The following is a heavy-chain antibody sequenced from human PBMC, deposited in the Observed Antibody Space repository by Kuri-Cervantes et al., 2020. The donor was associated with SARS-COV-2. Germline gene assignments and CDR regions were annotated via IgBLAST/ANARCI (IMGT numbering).Heavy chain of an antibody. D-gene: IGHD3-10*01. J-gene: IGHJ6*03. CDR3: AVDLWFGELLSVGGYYYYMNV. Sequence: ASVQVSCKASAYTFSGYYMHWLRQAPGQGLAWMGWINPNSGGTNYAQKFQGSVTMTRDTSISTAYMALSRLRSDDTSVDYCAVDLWFGELLSVGGYYYYMNVWGKGTTVTVSS. CDR2: INPNSGGT. V-gene: IGHV1-2*02. CDR1: AYTFSGYY.